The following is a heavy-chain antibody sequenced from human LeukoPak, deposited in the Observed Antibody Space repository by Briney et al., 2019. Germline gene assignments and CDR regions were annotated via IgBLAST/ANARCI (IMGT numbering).Heavy chain of an antibody. CDR1: GFTVNSSY. D-gene: IGHD3-10*01. J-gene: IGHJ4*02. Sequence: GGSLTLSCAASGFTVNSSYMSWVRQAPGKGLEWVSVIYSGGSTYYADSVKGRFTISRDNAKNTLYLQMNSLRVEDTAVYYCNTVTYYNSRAPGDYWGQGALVTVSS. CDR2: IYSGGST. CDR3: NTVTYYNSRAPGDY. V-gene: IGHV3-53*01.